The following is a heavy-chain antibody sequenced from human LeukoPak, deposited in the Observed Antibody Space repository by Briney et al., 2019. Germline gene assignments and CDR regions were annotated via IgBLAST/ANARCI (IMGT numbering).Heavy chain of an antibody. CDR2: INPNSGGT. CDR1: GYTFTGYY. J-gene: IGHJ4*02. Sequence: ASVKVSCKASGYTFTGYYMHWVRQAPGQGREWMGRINPNSGGTNYAQKFQGRVTMTRDTSISTAYMELSRLRSDDTAVYYCARERGYCSSTSCYRDFDYWGQGTLVTVSS. D-gene: IGHD2-2*02. V-gene: IGHV1-2*06. CDR3: ARERGYCSSTSCYRDFDY.